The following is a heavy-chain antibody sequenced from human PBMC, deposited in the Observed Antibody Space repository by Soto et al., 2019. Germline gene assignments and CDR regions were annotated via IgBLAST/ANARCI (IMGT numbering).Heavy chain of an antibody. Sequence: SETLSLTCTVSGGSISSYYWSWIRQPPGKGLEWIGYIYYSGSTNYNPSLKSRVTISVDTSKNQFSLKLSSVTAADTAVYYCARTMITFGGVTQPFDYWGQGTLVTVSS. CDR3: ARTMITFGGVTQPFDY. D-gene: IGHD3-16*01. CDR1: GGSISSYY. J-gene: IGHJ4*02. CDR2: IYYSGST. V-gene: IGHV4-59*01.